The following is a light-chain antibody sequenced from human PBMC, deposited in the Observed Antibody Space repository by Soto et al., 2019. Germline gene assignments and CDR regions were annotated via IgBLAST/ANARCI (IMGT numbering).Light chain of an antibody. V-gene: IGKV3-20*01. CDR3: QHYSSAPLT. CDR1: QTVAKNY. CDR2: DAS. J-gene: IGKJ4*01. Sequence: EIVLTQSPGTLSLSPGERATLSCRASQTVAKNYLAWYQQQPGQGHRLLIYDASTRATGIPDRFTGSVSATDFTLTINRLEPEDFAVYYCQHYSSAPLTFSGGTKVEIK.